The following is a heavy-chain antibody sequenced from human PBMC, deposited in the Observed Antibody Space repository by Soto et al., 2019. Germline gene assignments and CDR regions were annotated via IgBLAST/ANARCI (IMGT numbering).Heavy chain of an antibody. D-gene: IGHD5-12*01. J-gene: IGHJ4*02. Sequence: EVQLVESGGGLIQPGGSLRLSCAASGFTVSNNYMSWVRQAPGKGLEWVSVIYSGGSTYYADSVKGRFTISRDNSKNTLYLQMNSLRGEDTAVYYCARGRYSGYDWGLDYWGQGTLVTVSS. CDR3: ARGRYSGYDWGLDY. V-gene: IGHV3-53*01. CDR1: GFTVSNNY. CDR2: IYSGGST.